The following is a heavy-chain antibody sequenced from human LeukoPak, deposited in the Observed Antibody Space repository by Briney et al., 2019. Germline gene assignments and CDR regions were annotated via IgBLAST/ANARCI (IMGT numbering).Heavy chain of an antibody. CDR3: ARVVLGYGGKLVSDY. V-gene: IGHV3-11*04. D-gene: IGHD4-23*01. Sequence: LSLTCTVSGYSISSGYYWGWIRQPPGKGLEWVSYISSSGSTIYYADSVKGRFTISRDNAKNSLYLQMNSLRAEDTAVYYCARVVLGYGGKLVSDYWGQGTLVTVSS. CDR1: GYSISSGYY. J-gene: IGHJ4*02. CDR2: ISSSGSTI.